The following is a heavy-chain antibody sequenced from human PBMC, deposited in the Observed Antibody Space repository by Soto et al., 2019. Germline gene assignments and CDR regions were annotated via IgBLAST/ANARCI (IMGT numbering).Heavy chain of an antibody. Sequence: SETLSLTCTVSGGFISRSNYYWAWIRQPPGKGLEWTGSIYYSGSTYYNPSLKSRVTISLDTSKNQFSLKLRSVTAADTAVFYCARHLGICTITSCYGHYYYMDVWGRGTTVTVSS. CDR3: ARHLGICTITSCYGHYYYMDV. J-gene: IGHJ6*03. D-gene: IGHD2-2*01. V-gene: IGHV4-39*01. CDR2: IYYSGST. CDR1: GGFISRSNYY.